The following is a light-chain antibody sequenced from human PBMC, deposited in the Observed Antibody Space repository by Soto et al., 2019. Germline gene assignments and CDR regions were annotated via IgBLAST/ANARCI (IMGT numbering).Light chain of an antibody. CDR2: NNN. CDR3: AAWDDSLNGYV. Sequence: VLXXXPSASGTPGQRVTIXXSXGXXYIGTNAVYWFQQLPGTAPKLLIYNNNQRPSGVPDRFSGSKSGTSASLAISGLQSEDEADYYCAAWDDSLNGYVFGTGTKVTVL. J-gene: IGLJ1*01. V-gene: IGLV1-44*01. CDR1: XXYIGTNA.